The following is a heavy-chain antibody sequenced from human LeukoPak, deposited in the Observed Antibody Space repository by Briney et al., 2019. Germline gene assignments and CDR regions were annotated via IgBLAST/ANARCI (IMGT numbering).Heavy chain of an antibody. Sequence: GASVKVSCKASGGTFSSYAISWVRQAPGQGLEWMGGIIPILGIANYAQKFQGRVTITADKSTSTAYMELSSLRSEDTAVYYCAREEASPFQEMERSWGRADAFDIWGQGTMVTVSS. CDR1: GGTFSSYA. V-gene: IGHV1-69*10. J-gene: IGHJ3*02. CDR3: AREEASPFQEMERSWGRADAFDI. D-gene: IGHD1-1*01. CDR2: IIPILGIA.